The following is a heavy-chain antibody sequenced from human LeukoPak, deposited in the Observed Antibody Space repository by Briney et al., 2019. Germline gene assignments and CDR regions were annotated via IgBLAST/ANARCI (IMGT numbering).Heavy chain of an antibody. CDR3: ARGRIVGATICWFDP. Sequence: ASVKVSCKASGYTFTGYYMHWVRQAPGQGLEWMGWINPNSGGTNYAQKFQARVTMTRDTSISTAYMELSRLRSDDTAVYYCARGRIVGATICWFDPWGQGTLVTVSS. CDR2: INPNSGGT. V-gene: IGHV1-2*02. J-gene: IGHJ5*02. CDR1: GYTFTGYY. D-gene: IGHD1-26*01.